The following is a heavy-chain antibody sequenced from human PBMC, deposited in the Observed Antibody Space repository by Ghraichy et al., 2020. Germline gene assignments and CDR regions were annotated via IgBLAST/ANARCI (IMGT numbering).Heavy chain of an antibody. J-gene: IGHJ4*02. CDR3: ATRGG. CDR1: GFTVSSDL. V-gene: IGHV3-53*01. Sequence: GESLNISCAASGFTVSSDLMTWVRQAPGKGLEWVSIIYTGGGTYYADSVKGRFTISRDNSKNTMYLQMNSLRAEDTAVYYCATRGGWGQGTLVTVSS. D-gene: IGHD3-16*01. CDR2: IYTGGGT.